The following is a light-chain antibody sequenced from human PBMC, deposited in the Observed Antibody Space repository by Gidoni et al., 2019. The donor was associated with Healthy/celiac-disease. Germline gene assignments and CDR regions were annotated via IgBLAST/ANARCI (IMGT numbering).Light chain of an antibody. J-gene: IGLJ2*01. CDR2: EDS. V-gene: IGLV3-10*01. CDR3: YSTDSSGNPVV. Sequence: SYELTQPPSVSVSPGQTARITCSGDAFPKKYAYWYQQKSGQAPVLVIYEDSKRPSGIPERFSGSSSGTMATLTIRGAQVEDEADDYCYSTDSSGNPVVFGGGTKLTVL. CDR1: AFPKKY.